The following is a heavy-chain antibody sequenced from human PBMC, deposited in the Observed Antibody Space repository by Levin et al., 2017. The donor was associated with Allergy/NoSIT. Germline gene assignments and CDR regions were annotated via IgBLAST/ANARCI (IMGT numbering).Heavy chain of an antibody. CDR2: ISYDGSNK. Sequence: GGSLRLSCAASGFTFSSYGIHWVRQAPGKGLEWVAVISYDGSNKYYADSVKGRFTISRDNSKNTLYLQMNSLRAEDTAVYYCGKDSGLLTKDFYYGMDVWGQGTTVTVSS. D-gene: IGHD3/OR15-3a*01. J-gene: IGHJ6*02. CDR1: GFTFSSYG. CDR3: GKDSGLLTKDFYYGMDV. V-gene: IGHV3-30*18.